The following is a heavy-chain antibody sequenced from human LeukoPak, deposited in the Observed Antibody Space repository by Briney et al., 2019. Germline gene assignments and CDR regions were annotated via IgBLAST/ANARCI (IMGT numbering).Heavy chain of an antibody. J-gene: IGHJ6*02. CDR1: GFTVSSNY. Sequence: PGGSLRLSCAASGFTVSSNYMSWVRQAPGKGLEGGSVIYSGGSTYYAASVKGRFTISRDNSKNTLYLQMNSLRAEDTAVYYCARDGRGYCSGGSCYPYYYYGMDVWGQGTTVTVSS. D-gene: IGHD2-15*01. CDR2: IYSGGST. V-gene: IGHV3-66*01. CDR3: ARDGRGYCSGGSCYPYYYYGMDV.